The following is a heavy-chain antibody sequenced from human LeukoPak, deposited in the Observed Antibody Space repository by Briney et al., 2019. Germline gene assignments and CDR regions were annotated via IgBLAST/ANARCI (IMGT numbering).Heavy chain of an antibody. D-gene: IGHD6-13*01. V-gene: IGHV3-30*02. CDR1: GFTFSGYG. Sequence: GGSLRLSCAASGFTFSGYGMHWVRQAPGKGLEWVAFIRYDGSNKYYADSVKGRFTISRDNSKNTLYLQMNSLRAEDTAVYYCAKVKGIADDNAFDIWGQGTMVTVSS. J-gene: IGHJ3*02. CDR2: IRYDGSNK. CDR3: AKVKGIADDNAFDI.